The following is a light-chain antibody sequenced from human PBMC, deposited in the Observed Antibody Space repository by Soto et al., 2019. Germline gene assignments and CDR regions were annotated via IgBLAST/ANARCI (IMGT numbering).Light chain of an antibody. J-gene: IGKJ1*01. CDR3: QQYHNWWT. Sequence: ETVMTQSPATLSVSPGERATLSCRASQSVSRNLAWYQQKPGQAPRLLIYGASTRATGIPARFSGSGSGTESTLTISSLQSEDFAVYYCQQYHNWWTFGQGTKVEIK. V-gene: IGKV3D-15*01. CDR2: GAS. CDR1: QSVSRN.